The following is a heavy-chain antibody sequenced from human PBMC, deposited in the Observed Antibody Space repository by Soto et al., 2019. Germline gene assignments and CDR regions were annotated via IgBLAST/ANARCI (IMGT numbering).Heavy chain of an antibody. CDR1: GGSISSYY. J-gene: IGHJ6*02. D-gene: IGHD6-13*01. Sequence: QVQLQESGPGLVKPSETLSLTCTVSGGSISSYYWSWSRQPPGKGLEWIGYIYYSGSTNYNPSLKSRVTISVDTSKNQFSLKLSSVTAADTAVYYCARASIAAASPYGMDVWGQGTTVTVSS. V-gene: IGHV4-59*01. CDR2: IYYSGST. CDR3: ARASIAAASPYGMDV.